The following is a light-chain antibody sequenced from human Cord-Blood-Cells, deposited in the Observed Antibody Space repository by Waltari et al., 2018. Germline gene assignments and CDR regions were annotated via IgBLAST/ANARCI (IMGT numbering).Light chain of an antibody. CDR3: CSYAGSSTYV. V-gene: IGLV1-40*01. Sequence: QSVLTQPPSASGAPGQRVTISCTGSSSNIGAGYDVHWYQQLPGTAPKLLIYGNSNRPSGVPDRFAGSKSGTSASLAITGLQAEDEADYYCCSYAGSSTYVFGTGTKVTVL. CDR2: GNS. J-gene: IGLJ1*01. CDR1: SSNIGAGYD.